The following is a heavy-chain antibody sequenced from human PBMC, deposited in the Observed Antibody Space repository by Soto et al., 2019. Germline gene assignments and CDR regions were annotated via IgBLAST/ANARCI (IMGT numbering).Heavy chain of an antibody. Sequence: QVQLVQSGAEVKKPGSSVKVSCKASGGTFSSYTISWVRQAPGQGLEWMGRIIPILGIANYAQKFQGRVTIXAXTSTSTAYMELSSLRSEDTAVYYCAGGPRSGSYYDYWGQGTLVTVSS. J-gene: IGHJ4*02. CDR1: GGTFSSYT. V-gene: IGHV1-69*02. CDR2: IIPILGIA. D-gene: IGHD3-10*01. CDR3: AGGPRSGSYYDY.